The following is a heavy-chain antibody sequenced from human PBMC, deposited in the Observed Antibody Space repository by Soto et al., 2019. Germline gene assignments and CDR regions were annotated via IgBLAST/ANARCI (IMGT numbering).Heavy chain of an antibody. J-gene: IGHJ6*02. CDR2: IYYSGGT. CDR1: GGSIAGSSYY. Sequence: SETLSLTCTVSGGSIAGSSYYWGWIRQPPGKGLEWIGSIYYSGGTYYNPSLKSRVTISVDTSKNQFSLKLSSVTAADTAVYYCAWGMDVWGQGTTVTVSS. CDR3: AWGMDV. V-gene: IGHV4-39*01.